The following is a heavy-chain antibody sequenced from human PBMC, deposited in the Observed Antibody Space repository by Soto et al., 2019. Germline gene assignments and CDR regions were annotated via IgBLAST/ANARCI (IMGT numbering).Heavy chain of an antibody. J-gene: IGHJ5*02. CDR1: GGSFSGYY. V-gene: IGHV4-34*01. CDR2: INHSGST. Sequence: SETLSLTCAVYGGSFSGYYWSWIRQPPGKGLEWIGEINHSGSTNYNPSLKSRVTISVDTSKNQFSLKLSSVTAADTAVYYCARVLSYCSSTSCYGNWFDPWGQGTLVTVSS. CDR3: ARVLSYCSSTSCYGNWFDP. D-gene: IGHD2-2*01.